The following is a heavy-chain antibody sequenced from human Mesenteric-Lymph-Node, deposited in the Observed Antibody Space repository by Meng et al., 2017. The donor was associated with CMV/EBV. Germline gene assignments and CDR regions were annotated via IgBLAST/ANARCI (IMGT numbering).Heavy chain of an antibody. J-gene: IGHJ4*02. Sequence: GESLKISCAASGFTFSSYAMHWVRQAPGKGLEWVAVISYDGSNKYYADSVKGRFTISRDNAKNSLYLQMNSLRAEDTAVYYCARQYSGYDFDYWGQGTLVTVSS. CDR2: ISYDGSNK. CDR3: ARQYSGYDFDY. V-gene: IGHV3-30*04. D-gene: IGHD5-12*01. CDR1: GFTFSSYA.